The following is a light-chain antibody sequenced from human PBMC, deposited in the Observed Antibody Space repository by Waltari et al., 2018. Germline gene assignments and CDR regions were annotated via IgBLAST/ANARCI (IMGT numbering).Light chain of an antibody. CDR2: KDT. Sequence: SYDLTQPPSLSVSPGQTATIDCSGETLPKLYAYWYQQKPGKAPLLVISKDTERPSGIPGRFSGSSSGTTVTLTISGVRAEDEGDYYCQSTDSSSTYTVFGGGTKLTVL. V-gene: IGLV3-25*03. J-gene: IGLJ3*02. CDR3: QSTDSSSTYTV. CDR1: TLPKLY.